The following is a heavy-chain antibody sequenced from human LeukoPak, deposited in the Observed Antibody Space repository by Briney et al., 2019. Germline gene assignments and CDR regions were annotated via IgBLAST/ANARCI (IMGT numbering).Heavy chain of an antibody. CDR3: AREGLWFGELLYYFDY. V-gene: IGHV1-69*06. CDR2: IIPIFGTA. J-gene: IGHJ4*02. Sequence: EASVKVSCKASGGTFSSYAISWVRQAPGQGLEWMGGIIPIFGTANYAQKFQGRVTITADKSTSTAYMELSSLRSEDTAAYYCAREGLWFGELLYYFDYWGQGTLVTVSS. CDR1: GGTFSSYA. D-gene: IGHD3-10*01.